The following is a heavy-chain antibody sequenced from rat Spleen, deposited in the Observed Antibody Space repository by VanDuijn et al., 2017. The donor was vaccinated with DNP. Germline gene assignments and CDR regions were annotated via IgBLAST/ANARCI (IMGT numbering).Heavy chain of an antibody. D-gene: IGHD1-12*02. CDR3: VRSDYNDDSHYYGYFDH. CDR1: GFSLTSYS. V-gene: IGHV2-6*01. CDR2: VSSSGTT. Sequence: QVQLKESGPGLVQPSQTLSLTCTVSGFSLTSYSVGWVRQPPGTSLEWIAAVSSSGTTYYNSALESRLSISRDTSKSQVFLKMNSLQTEDTAMYFCVRSDYNDDSHYYGYFDHWGQGVMVTVSS. J-gene: IGHJ2*01.